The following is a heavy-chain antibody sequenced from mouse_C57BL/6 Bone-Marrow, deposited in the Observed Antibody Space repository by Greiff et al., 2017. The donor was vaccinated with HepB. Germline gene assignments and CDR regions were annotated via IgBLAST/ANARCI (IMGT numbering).Heavy chain of an antibody. CDR3: ARETYYYGSSAFDY. D-gene: IGHD1-1*01. V-gene: IGHV3-6*01. J-gene: IGHJ2*01. Sequence: EVKVEESGPGLVKPSQSLSLTCSVTGYSITSGYYWNWIRQFPGNKLEWMGYISYDGSNNYNPSLKNRISITRDTSKNQFFLKLNSVTTEDTATYYCARETYYYGSSAFDYWGQGTTLTVSS. CDR2: ISYDGSN. CDR1: GYSITSGYY.